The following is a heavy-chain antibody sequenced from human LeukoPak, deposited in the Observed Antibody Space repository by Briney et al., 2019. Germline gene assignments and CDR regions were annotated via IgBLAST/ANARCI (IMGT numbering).Heavy chain of an antibody. D-gene: IGHD3-10*01. J-gene: IGHJ6*02. CDR2: INAGNGNT. Sequence: ASVKVSCKASGYTFTSYAMHWVRQAPGQRLEWMGWINAGNGNTKYSQKFQGRVTITRDTSASTAYMELSSLRSEDTAVYYCARNLGPLVRGVIEDYYGMDVWGQGTTVTVSS. CDR3: ARNLGPLVRGVIEDYYGMDV. V-gene: IGHV1-3*01. CDR1: GYTFTSYA.